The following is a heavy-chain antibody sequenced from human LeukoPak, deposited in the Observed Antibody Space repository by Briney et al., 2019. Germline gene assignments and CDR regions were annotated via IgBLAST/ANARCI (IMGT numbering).Heavy chain of an antibody. J-gene: IGHJ4*02. V-gene: IGHV1-18*01. Sequence: ASVKVSCKASGYTFTSYGISWVRQAPGQGLEWMGWISAYNGNTNYAQKLQGRVTMTTDTSTSTAYMELRNLRSDDTAVYYCARDLGYDSSGYYSASGDYWGQGTLVTVSS. CDR2: ISAYNGNT. CDR3: ARDLGYDSSGYYSASGDY. D-gene: IGHD3-22*01. CDR1: GYTFTSYG.